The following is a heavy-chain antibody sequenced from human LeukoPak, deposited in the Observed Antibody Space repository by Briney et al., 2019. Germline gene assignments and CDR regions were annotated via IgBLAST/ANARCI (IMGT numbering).Heavy chain of an antibody. V-gene: IGHV5-51*01. Sequence: LXISXXXXXXSXXAYWIGWVRQMXGRGLEWMGIINPGDSDTRYSPSFQGQVTISADKSISTTYLQWSSLKASDTAMYYCARAWNFDQWGQGTLVTVSS. CDR3: ARAWNFDQ. CDR2: INPGDSDT. CDR1: XXSXXAYW. D-gene: IGHD3-3*01. J-gene: IGHJ4*02.